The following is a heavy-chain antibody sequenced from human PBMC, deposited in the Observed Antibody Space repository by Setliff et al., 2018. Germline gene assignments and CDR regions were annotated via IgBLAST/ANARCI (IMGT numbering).Heavy chain of an antibody. V-gene: IGHV1-69*05. CDR2: IIPMYGTA. D-gene: IGHD4-17*01. Sequence: SVKVSCKASGGTFSSYGISWVRQAPGQGLEWMGGIIPMYGTANYAQKFQGRVTLTTDDSTSTAYMELNSLKTEDTAVYYCAITMTTGVDFFDYWGQGTLVTVSS. J-gene: IGHJ4*02. CDR1: GGTFSSYG. CDR3: AITMTTGVDFFDY.